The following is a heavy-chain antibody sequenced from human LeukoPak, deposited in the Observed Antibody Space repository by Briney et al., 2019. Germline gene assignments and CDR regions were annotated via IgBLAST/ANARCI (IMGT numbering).Heavy chain of an antibody. Sequence: PIFGTANYAQKFQGRVTITAEESTSTAYMELSSLRSEDTAVYYCARVSTMIVSTGAFDIWGQGTMVTVSS. V-gene: IGHV1-69*01. D-gene: IGHD3-22*01. J-gene: IGHJ3*02. CDR3: ARVSTMIVSTGAFDI. CDR2: PIFGTA.